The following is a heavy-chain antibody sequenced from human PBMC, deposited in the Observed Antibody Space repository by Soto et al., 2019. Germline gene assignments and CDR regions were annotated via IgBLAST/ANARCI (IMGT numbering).Heavy chain of an antibody. J-gene: IGHJ6*02. CDR2: IYYSGST. CDR3: ASQQLVHSYYGMDV. Sequence: QLQLQESGPGLVKPSETLSLTCTVSGGSISSSSYYWGWIRQRPGKGLEWIGSIYYSGSTYYNPPLKSRVPISVATSKNQFSLKLSSVTAADTAVYYCASQQLVHSYYGMDVWGQGTTVTVSS. V-gene: IGHV4-39*01. D-gene: IGHD6-13*01. CDR1: GGSISSSSYY.